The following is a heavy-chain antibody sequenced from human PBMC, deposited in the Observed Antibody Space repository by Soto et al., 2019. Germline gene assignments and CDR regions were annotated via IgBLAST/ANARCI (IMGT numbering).Heavy chain of an antibody. Sequence: SETLSLTCAVYVVSFSGYYWSCIRDPPGKWLEWIGEINHSGSTNYNPSLKSRVTISVDTSKNQFSLKLSSVTAADTAVYYCARVKSVRIESIAVAGKTFSCTYYGMQVLGQATTVKVS. J-gene: IGHJ6*01. D-gene: IGHD6-19*01. CDR1: VVSFSGYY. CDR3: ARVKSVRIESIAVAGKTFSCTYYGMQV. V-gene: IGHV4-34*01. CDR2: INHSGST.